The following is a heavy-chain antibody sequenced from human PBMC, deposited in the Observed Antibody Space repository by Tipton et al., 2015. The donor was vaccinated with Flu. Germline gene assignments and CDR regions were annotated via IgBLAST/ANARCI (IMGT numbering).Heavy chain of an antibody. J-gene: IGHJ5*01. Sequence: LRLSCTVSGGSISSSSHYWGWIRQAPGRGLEWVRSIHYTGYPYFNSSLKSRLAMSIDTSKKQFSLRLSSVTAADTAVYYCAKVLFGWVESWAQGTLVTVSS. CDR3: AKVLFGWVES. D-gene: IGHD3-16*01. V-gene: IGHV4-39*07. CDR1: GGSISSSSHY. CDR2: IHYTGYP.